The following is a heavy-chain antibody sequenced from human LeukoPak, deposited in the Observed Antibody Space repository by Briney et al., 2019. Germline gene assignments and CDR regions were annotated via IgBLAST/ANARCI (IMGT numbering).Heavy chain of an antibody. V-gene: IGHV3-7*03. Sequence: GGSLRLSCAASGLTFSNYWMDWVRQAPGKGLEWVANIKQDGSEKNYVDSVKGRFIISRDNAKNSLYLQMNTLRADDTAVYYCARDGYYDYVWGTGFDYWGQGTLVTVSS. J-gene: IGHJ4*02. CDR1: GLTFSNYW. D-gene: IGHD3-16*01. CDR3: ARDGYYDYVWGTGFDY. CDR2: IKQDGSEK.